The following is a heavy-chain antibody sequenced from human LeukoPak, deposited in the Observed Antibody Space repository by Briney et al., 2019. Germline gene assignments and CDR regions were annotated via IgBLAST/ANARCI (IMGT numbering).Heavy chain of an antibody. Sequence: GGSLRLSCAASGFTFSSYGMHWVRQAPGKGLEWVAFIRYDGSNKYYADSVKGRFTISRDNSKNTLYLQMNSLRAEDTAVYYCAKRRPTDYWGQGTLVTVSS. V-gene: IGHV3-30*02. CDR2: IRYDGSNK. J-gene: IGHJ4*02. CDR3: AKRRPTDY. CDR1: GFTFSSYG.